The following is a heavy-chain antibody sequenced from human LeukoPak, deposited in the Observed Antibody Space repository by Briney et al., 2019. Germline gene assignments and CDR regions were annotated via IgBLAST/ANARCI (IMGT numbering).Heavy chain of an antibody. Sequence: TWVRQPPGKGLEWIGEIYRSGTANYKPSLKSRVTISLDKSRNHFSLKLTSVTAADSAVYYCARRSPYSTGWSSYFDYWGQGALVTVSS. CDR2: IYRSGTA. D-gene: IGHD6-19*01. J-gene: IGHJ4*02. CDR3: ARRSPYSTGWSSYFDY. V-gene: IGHV4/OR15-8*01.